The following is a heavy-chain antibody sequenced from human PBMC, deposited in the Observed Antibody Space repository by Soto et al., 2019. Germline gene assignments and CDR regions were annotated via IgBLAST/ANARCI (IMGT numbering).Heavy chain of an antibody. V-gene: IGHV3-23*01. CDR2: ISGTGFST. Sequence: EVQLLESGGGLVQPGGSLRLSCAASGFTFSSYAMNWVRQAPGKGLEWVSAISGTGFSTYYTDPVKGRFTISRDNSKNTLYLQMNSLRAEDTAVYYCAKVIVVVTADRGRYFQHWGQGTLVTVSS. CDR1: GFTFSSYA. CDR3: AKVIVVVTADRGRYFQH. J-gene: IGHJ1*01. D-gene: IGHD2-21*02.